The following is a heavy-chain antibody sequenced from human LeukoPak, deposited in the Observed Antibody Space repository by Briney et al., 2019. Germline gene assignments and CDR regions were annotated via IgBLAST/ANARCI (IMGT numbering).Heavy chain of an antibody. D-gene: IGHD3-22*01. Sequence: SQTLSLTCTVSGGSISIGGYSWNWIRQHPGKGLEWIGYIYYSGDTNYNPSLKSRVTISVDTSKNQFSLKLSSVTAADTAVYYCANLPAPTYDSSGYYPYYFDYWGQGTLVTVSS. CDR2: IYYSGDT. J-gene: IGHJ4*02. CDR3: ANLPAPTYDSSGYYPYYFDY. CDR1: GGSISIGGYS. V-gene: IGHV4-31*03.